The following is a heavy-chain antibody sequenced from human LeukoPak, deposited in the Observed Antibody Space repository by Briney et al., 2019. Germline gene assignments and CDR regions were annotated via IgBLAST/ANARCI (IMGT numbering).Heavy chain of an antibody. CDR1: GVSISSYY. CDR2: INTSGNT. D-gene: IGHD2-15*01. J-gene: IGHJ5*02. Sequence: SETLSLTCTVSGVSISSYYWSWIRQAAGKGLEWIGRINTSGNTHYNPSLKSRVSLSVDTSENQFSLKLSSVTAADTAVYYCARIYCDGGGCYWFDPWGQGTLVTVSS. V-gene: IGHV4-4*07. CDR3: ARIYCDGGGCYWFDP.